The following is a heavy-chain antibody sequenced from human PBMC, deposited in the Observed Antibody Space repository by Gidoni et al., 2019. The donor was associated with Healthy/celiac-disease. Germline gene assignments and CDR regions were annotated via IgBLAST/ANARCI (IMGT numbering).Heavy chain of an antibody. J-gene: IGHJ4*02. CDR2: INPSGGST. CDR3: ARVPSDLLGYSYGYGGFDY. CDR1: GYTFTSYY. V-gene: IGHV1-46*01. Sequence: QVQLVPSGAEVKKPGASVKVSCKASGYTFTSYYMHWVRQAPGQGLEWMGIINPSGGSTSYAQKFQGRVTMTRDTSTSTVYMELSSLRSEDTAVYYCARVPSDLLGYSYGYGGFDYWGQGTLVTVSS. D-gene: IGHD5-18*01.